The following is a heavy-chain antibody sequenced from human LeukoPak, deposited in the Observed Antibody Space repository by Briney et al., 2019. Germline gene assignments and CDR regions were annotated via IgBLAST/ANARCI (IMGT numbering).Heavy chain of an antibody. D-gene: IGHD6-19*01. V-gene: IGHV5-51*01. Sequence: GESLKISCKGSGYTFTTHWIAWVRQMPGKGLEWMGIIFPGDSDTTYSPSFEGQFTISADKSINTAYLQWSSLKASDTAMYYCARLHSSGWPNKAFDIWGQGTMVTVSS. J-gene: IGHJ3*02. CDR1: GYTFTTHW. CDR2: IFPGDSDT. CDR3: ARLHSSGWPNKAFDI.